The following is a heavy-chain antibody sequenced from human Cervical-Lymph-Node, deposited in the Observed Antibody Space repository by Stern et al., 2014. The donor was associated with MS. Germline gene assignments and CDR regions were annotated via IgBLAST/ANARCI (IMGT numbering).Heavy chain of an antibody. CDR3: ATVTSLPTKYFYNGMDV. D-gene: IGHD4-17*01. J-gene: IGHJ6*02. Sequence: VQLVQSGAEVKKPGASVRVSCKASGYPFNTYAIYWVRQVPRQGLEWMGWINAATGSTNYSQKFQGRVTITRDTSASTTYMDLSSLRSEDTAVYYCATVTSLPTKYFYNGMDVWGQGTTVIVSS. CDR1: GYPFNTYA. CDR2: INAATGST. V-gene: IGHV1-3*01.